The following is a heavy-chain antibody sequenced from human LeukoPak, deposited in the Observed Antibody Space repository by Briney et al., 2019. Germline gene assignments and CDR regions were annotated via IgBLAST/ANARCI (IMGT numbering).Heavy chain of an antibody. D-gene: IGHD1-26*01. CDR3: ARGVNSGYFDY. CDR1: GFTVSSNY. Sequence: GGSLRLSCAASGFTVSSNYMSWVRQAPGKGLEWVSIIYSGGSTFYADSVKGRFTISRDNSKNTLYLQMNSLRAEDTAVYYCARGVNSGYFDYCGQGTLVTVSS. V-gene: IGHV3-53*01. J-gene: IGHJ4*02. CDR2: IYSGGST.